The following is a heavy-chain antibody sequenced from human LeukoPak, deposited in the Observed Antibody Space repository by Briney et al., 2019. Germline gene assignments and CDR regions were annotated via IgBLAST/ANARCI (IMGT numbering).Heavy chain of an antibody. J-gene: IGHJ4*02. CDR2: ISPGGSDT. V-gene: IGHV3-23*01. D-gene: IGHD3-10*01. CDR1: GCSFNSYA. Sequence: GGSLRLSCAASGCSFNSYAMSWVRQAPGKGLHWVSAISPGGSDTYYADSVRGRFTISRDNSKNTLYLQMSSLRAEDSAVYYCAKRGGYETMAAFDYWGQGTLVTVSS. CDR3: AKRGGYETMAAFDY.